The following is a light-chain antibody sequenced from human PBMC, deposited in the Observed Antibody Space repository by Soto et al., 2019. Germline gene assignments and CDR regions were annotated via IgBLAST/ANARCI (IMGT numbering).Light chain of an antibody. V-gene: IGKV1-5*03. CDR3: QQSNNYQWT. CDR2: EAA. CDR1: QYIHNY. Sequence: DIQMTQSPSTLSASVGDRVTITCRASQYIHNYLAWYQQKPGEAPKLPIYEAANLESGVPSRFSGSGTGTEFTLTISSLQPDDFATYYCQQSNNYQWTFGQGTRVEI. J-gene: IGKJ1*01.